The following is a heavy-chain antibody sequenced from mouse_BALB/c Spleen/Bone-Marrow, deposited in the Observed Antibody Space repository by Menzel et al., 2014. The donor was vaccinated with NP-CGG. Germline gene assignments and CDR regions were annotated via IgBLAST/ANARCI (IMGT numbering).Heavy chain of an antibody. CDR1: GFTFSSYA. D-gene: IGHD1-1*01. Sequence: EVKLMESGGGLVKPGGSLKLSCAASGFTFSSYAMSWVRQSPEKRLEWVAEISSGGSYTYYPDTVTGRFTISRDNAKNTLYPEMSSLRSEDTAMYYCARDYYGSSYAMDYWGQGTSVTVSS. CDR3: ARDYYGSSYAMDY. CDR2: ISSGGSYT. V-gene: IGHV5-9-4*01. J-gene: IGHJ4*01.